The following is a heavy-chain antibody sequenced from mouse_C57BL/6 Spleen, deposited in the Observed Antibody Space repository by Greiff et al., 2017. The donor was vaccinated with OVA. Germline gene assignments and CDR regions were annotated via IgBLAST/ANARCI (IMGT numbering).Heavy chain of an antibody. J-gene: IGHJ2*01. CDR3: ARPRLGAVFDY. D-gene: IGHD3-2*02. Sequence: EVKVEESGGGLVKPGGSLKLSCAASGFTFSDYGMHWVRQAPEKGLEWVAYISSGSSTIYYADTVKGRFTISRDNAKNTLFLQMTSLRSEDTAMYYCARPRLGAVFDYWGQGTTLTVSS. CDR2: ISSGSSTI. V-gene: IGHV5-17*01. CDR1: GFTFSDYG.